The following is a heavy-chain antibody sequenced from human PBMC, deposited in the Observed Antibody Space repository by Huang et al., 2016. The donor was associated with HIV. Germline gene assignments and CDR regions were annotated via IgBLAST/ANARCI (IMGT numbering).Heavy chain of an antibody. D-gene: IGHD2-15*01. V-gene: IGHV3-30*18. J-gene: IGHJ4*02. CDR1: GFKLSGFG. Sequence: QVHLVESGGGVVQPGGSLRLSCAASGFKLSGFGRHGVRQAAGKGLEWVAVISYDGRSQFYTDSVKGRFTISRDNSDNTLSLQMKGLRPDDTAVYYCAKESRWFSDFDHWGQGVLVSVSS. CDR3: AKESRWFSDFDH. CDR2: ISYDGRSQ.